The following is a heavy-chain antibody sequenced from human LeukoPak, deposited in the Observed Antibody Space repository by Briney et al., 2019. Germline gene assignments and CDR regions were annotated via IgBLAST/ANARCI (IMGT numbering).Heavy chain of an antibody. V-gene: IGHV3-7*01. CDR2: INPDGNKK. J-gene: IGHJ4*02. D-gene: IGHD5-18*01. CDR3: ARDLAYSRLDY. Sequence: GGSLRLSCAVSGLTFSSSWMDWVRQAPGKGLEWVASINPDGNKKYSADSVKGRFTISRDNTENSLYLQMNSLRVEDTAFYYCARDLAYSRLDYWGQGMLVTVSS. CDR1: GLTFSSSW.